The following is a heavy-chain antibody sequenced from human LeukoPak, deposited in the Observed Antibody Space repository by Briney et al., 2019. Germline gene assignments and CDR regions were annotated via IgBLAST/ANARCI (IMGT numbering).Heavy chain of an antibody. Sequence: GGSLRLPCAASGLTFSSYWMHWVRQAPGKGLVWVSRINSDGSATYYADSVKGRFTISRDNSKDTLFLQMHSLRPGDTAVYYCVREDTPATANYWGQGTLVTISS. D-gene: IGHD2-21*02. J-gene: IGHJ4*02. CDR1: GLTFSSYW. CDR2: INSDGSAT. V-gene: IGHV3-74*01. CDR3: VREDTPATANY.